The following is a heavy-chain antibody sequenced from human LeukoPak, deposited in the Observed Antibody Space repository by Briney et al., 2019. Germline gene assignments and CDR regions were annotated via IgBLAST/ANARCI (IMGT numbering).Heavy chain of an antibody. CDR1: GFTFDEYF. J-gene: IGHJ4*02. D-gene: IGHD2-21*02. V-gene: IGHV3-20*04. Sequence: GGSLRLSCAASGFTFDEYFMSWVRQAPGKGLEWVSGIDWSGGSTGYADSVKGRFNISRDNAKSSLYLQMNSLRVEDTAFYYCARVVRSLPNCGGDCYIFDYWGQGTLVTVSS. CDR3: ARVVRSLPNCGGDCYIFDY. CDR2: IDWSGGST.